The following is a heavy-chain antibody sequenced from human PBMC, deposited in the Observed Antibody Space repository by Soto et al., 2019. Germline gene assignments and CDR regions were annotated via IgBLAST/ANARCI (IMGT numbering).Heavy chain of an antibody. Sequence: SQTLSLTCAISGDSVSSISASWNWIRQSPSRGLEWLGRTYYRSKWTNDYAVSVKSRITINPDTSKNQFSLQLSSVTPEDTAMYYCVRGYSSSFDYWSQGTLVTISS. V-gene: IGHV6-1*01. CDR2: TYYRSKWTN. D-gene: IGHD2-15*01. CDR3: VRGYSSSFDY. CDR1: GDSVSSISAS. J-gene: IGHJ4*02.